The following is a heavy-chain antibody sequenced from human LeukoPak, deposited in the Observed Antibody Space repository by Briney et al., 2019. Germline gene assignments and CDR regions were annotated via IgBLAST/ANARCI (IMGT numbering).Heavy chain of an antibody. V-gene: IGHV3-21*01. CDR1: GFTFSSYS. CDR2: ISSTSSYI. CDR3: ARRGSVQAIDP. D-gene: IGHD1-26*01. J-gene: IGHJ5*02. Sequence: GGSLRLSCAASGFTFSSYSMNWVRQAPGKGLEWVSCISSTSSYIYYADSVKGRFTISRDNTKNSLYLRMNSLRVEDTAVYYCARRGSVQAIDPWGQGTLVTVSS.